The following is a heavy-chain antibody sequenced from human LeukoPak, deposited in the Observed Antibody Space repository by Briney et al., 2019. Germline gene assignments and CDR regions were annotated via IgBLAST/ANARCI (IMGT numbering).Heavy chain of an antibody. CDR2: ISYDANNK. CDR1: AFTFSSYG. J-gene: IGHJ4*02. V-gene: IGHV3-30*18. Sequence: TSLRLSCAASAFTFSSYGMHWVRQAPGKGLEWVAVISYDANNKYYADSVKGRFTISRDNSKNTLYLQMNSLRAEDTAVYYCAKDRHPARTDGYYFDYWGQGTLVTVSS. CDR3: AKDRHPARTDGYYFDY. D-gene: IGHD1-14*01.